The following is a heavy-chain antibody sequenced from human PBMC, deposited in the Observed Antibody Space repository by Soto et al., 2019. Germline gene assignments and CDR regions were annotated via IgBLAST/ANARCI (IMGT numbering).Heavy chain of an antibody. D-gene: IGHD3-22*01. J-gene: IGHJ3*02. CDR3: ARDRVPGSMKVVVPDAFDI. V-gene: IGHV1-46*01. CDR2: INPSGGST. Sequence: GLEWMGIINPSGGSTSYAQKFQGRVTMTRDTSTSTVYMELSSLRSEDTAVYYCARDRVPGSMKVVVPDAFDIWGEPTMLT.